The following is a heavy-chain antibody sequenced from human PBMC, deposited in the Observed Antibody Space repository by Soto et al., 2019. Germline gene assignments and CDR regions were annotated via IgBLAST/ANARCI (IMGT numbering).Heavy chain of an antibody. D-gene: IGHD3-10*01. CDR1: GGSVSGAGYS. J-gene: IGHJ5*02. CDR2: IYHSGTT. Sequence: TLSLTCAVSGGSVSGAGYSWSWIRQPPGGGLDWIGYIYHSGTTYCNPSLKTRLTMSLDRSNNKFSLTLNSVTAADTALYFCARAQFYSGSGNYNNLMFDAWGKGTQVTVSS. V-gene: IGHV4-30-2*01. CDR3: ARAQFYSGSGNYNNLMFDA.